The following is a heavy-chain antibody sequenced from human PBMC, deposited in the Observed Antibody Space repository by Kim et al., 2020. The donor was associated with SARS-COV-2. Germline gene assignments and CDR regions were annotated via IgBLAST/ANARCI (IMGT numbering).Heavy chain of an antibody. J-gene: IGHJ6*02. V-gene: IGHV3-48*03. D-gene: IGHD4-17*01. CDR3: ARGSTYYYGMDV. Sequence: YYPDSVKGRFTISRDNAKNSLYLQMSSLRAEDTAVYYCARGSTYYYGMDVWGQGTTVTVSS.